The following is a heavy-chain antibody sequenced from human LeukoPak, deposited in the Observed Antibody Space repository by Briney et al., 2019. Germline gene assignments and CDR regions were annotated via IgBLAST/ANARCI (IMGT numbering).Heavy chain of an antibody. CDR3: AKGYYYDCSGYYSPFDY. CDR1: GFTFTNYD. CDR2: ISGSGGST. V-gene: IGHV3-23*01. D-gene: IGHD3-22*01. Sequence: PGGSLRLSCAASGFTFTNYDMTWVRQAPGKGLEWVSAISGSGGSTYYADSVEGRFTISRDNSKNTLYLQMNSLRAEDTAVYYCAKGYYYDCSGYYSPFDYWGQGTLVTVSS. J-gene: IGHJ4*02.